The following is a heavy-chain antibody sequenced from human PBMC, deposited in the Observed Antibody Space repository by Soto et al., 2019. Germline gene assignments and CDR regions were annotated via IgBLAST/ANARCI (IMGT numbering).Heavy chain of an antibody. Sequence: GGSLRLSCAASGFTFSSYAMSWVRQAPGKGLEWVSAISGSGGSTYYADSVKGRFTISRDNSKNTLYLQMNSLRAEDTAVYYCAKEISVIVVVILHNWFDPWGQGTLVTVSS. D-gene: IGHD3-22*01. CDR1: GFTFSSYA. CDR3: AKEISVIVVVILHNWFDP. V-gene: IGHV3-23*01. CDR2: ISGSGGST. J-gene: IGHJ5*02.